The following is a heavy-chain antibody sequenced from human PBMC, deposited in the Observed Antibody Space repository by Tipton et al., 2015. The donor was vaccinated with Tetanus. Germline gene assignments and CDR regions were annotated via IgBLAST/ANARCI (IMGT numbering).Heavy chain of an antibody. CDR3: ARATANSAFDF. CDR1: GYSFTSYD. D-gene: IGHD2-21*02. V-gene: IGHV1-2*02. Sequence: QVQLVQSGAEVKKPGASVKVSCKTSGYSFTSYDIHWVRQVPGQRLEWMAWISPNSGGTDFARKFQGRVTVTRDTSISTAYMELSGLRSDDTAVYFCARATANSAFDFWGQGTRVIVSS. J-gene: IGHJ4*02. CDR2: ISPNSGGT.